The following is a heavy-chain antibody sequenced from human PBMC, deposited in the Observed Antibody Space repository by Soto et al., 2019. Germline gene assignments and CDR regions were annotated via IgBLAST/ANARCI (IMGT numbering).Heavy chain of an antibody. V-gene: IGHV3-73*01. D-gene: IGHD3-22*01. Sequence: GGSLRLSCAASGFTFSGSAMHWVRQASGKGLEWVGRIRSKANSYATAYAASVKGRFTISRDDSKNTAYLQMNSLKTEDTAVYYCTPEDYYDSSGLGGFDPWGQGTLVTVSS. CDR2: IRSKANSYAT. CDR1: GFTFSGSA. J-gene: IGHJ5*02. CDR3: TPEDYYDSSGLGGFDP.